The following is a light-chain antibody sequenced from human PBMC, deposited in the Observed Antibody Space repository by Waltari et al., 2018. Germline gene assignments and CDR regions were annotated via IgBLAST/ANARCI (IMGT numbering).Light chain of an antibody. J-gene: IGKJ3*01. CDR1: QDIGRS. CDR3: QQYQTYPLT. V-gene: IGKV1-16*01. CDR2: SAS. Sequence: TRMTQSPSSVSASVGDKITITCRASQDIGRSLVWYQQTPGRAPKSLISSASTLRGGVPSRFRGSGSGTDFALTITNLQHEDFATYFCQQYQTYPLTFGPGTRVDFK.